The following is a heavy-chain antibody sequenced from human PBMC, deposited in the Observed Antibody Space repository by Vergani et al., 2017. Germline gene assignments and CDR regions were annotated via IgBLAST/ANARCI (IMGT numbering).Heavy chain of an antibody. V-gene: IGHV5-51*01. CDR1: GYSFTSYW. Sequence: EVQLVQSGAEVKKPGESLKISCKGSGYSFTSYWIGWVRQMPGKGLEWMGIIYPGDSDTRYSPSFQGQATISADKSISTAYLQWSSLKASDTAMYYCARHFQKYGYLGAFDIWGQGTMVTVSS. D-gene: IGHD5-18*01. CDR3: ARHFQKYGYLGAFDI. J-gene: IGHJ3*02. CDR2: IYPGDSDT.